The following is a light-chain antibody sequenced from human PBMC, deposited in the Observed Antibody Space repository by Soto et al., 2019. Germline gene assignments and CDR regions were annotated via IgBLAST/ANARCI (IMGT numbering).Light chain of an antibody. CDR2: DDN. CDR1: SSNIGGNS. J-gene: IGLJ1*01. Sequence: QSMLTQRPSVSAARGQRVTISCSGSSSNIGGNSVSWYQQLPGTAPKLLIYDDNKRPSGIPDRFSGSKSGTSASLAISGLQSEDEADYYCAAWDDSLTGPVFGTGTKVTVL. V-gene: IGLV1-51*01. CDR3: AAWDDSLTGPV.